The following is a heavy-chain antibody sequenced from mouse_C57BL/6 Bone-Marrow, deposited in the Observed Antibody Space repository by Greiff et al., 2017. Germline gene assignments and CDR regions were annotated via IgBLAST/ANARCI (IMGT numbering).Heavy chain of an antibody. V-gene: IGHV1-85*01. D-gene: IGHD1-1*01. J-gene: IGHJ1*03. CDR3: ARDYGSSYWYFDV. CDR2: IYPRDSST. Sequence: VQLQQSGPELVKPGASVKLSCKASGYTFTSYDINWVKQRPGQGLEWIGWIYPRDSSTKYNEKFKGKATLTVDTSSSTAYMERHSLTSEDSAVYFCARDYGSSYWYFDVWGTGTTVTVSS. CDR1: GYTFTSYD.